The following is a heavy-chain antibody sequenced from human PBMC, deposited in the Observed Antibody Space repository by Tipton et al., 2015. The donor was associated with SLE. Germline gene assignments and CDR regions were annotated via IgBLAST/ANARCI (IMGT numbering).Heavy chain of an antibody. CDR2: IYSSGST. CDR1: GGSISSYD. D-gene: IGHD2-8*02. V-gene: IGHV4-59*01. CDR3: ARGRGVQYLWYFDY. Sequence: TLSLTCTVSGGSISSYDWSWIRRPPGKGLEWIGYIYSSGSTNYNPSLKSRVTISVDTSKNQFSLKLSSVTAADTAVYYCARGRGVQYLWYFDYWGQGTLVTVSS. J-gene: IGHJ4*02.